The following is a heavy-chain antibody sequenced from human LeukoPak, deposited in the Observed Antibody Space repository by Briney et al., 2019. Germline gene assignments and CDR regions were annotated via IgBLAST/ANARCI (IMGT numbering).Heavy chain of an antibody. Sequence: PSQTLSLTCAVYVGSFCGYYFSSIRQPPGQRLGWCGEFNHSGSTRYNPTPKPSVTISVDTSKNQFSLKLSSVTAADTAVYYCARGGEGWVFDYWGQGTLVTVSS. J-gene: IGHJ4*02. D-gene: IGHD4-17*01. CDR3: ARGGEGWVFDY. CDR2: FNHSGST. CDR1: VGSFCGYY. V-gene: IGHV4-34*01.